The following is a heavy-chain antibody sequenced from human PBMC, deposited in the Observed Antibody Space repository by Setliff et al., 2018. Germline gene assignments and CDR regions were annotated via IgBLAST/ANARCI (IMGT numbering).Heavy chain of an antibody. CDR1: GGTFSSYA. Sequence: ASVKVSCKASGGTFSSYAISWVRQAPGQGLEWMGGTIPILGIANYAQKFQGRVTITADKSTSTAYMELSSLRSEDTAVYYCARVYYGSGRYLGAFDIWGQVTMVTVSS. CDR2: TIPILGIA. J-gene: IGHJ3*02. D-gene: IGHD3-10*01. V-gene: IGHV1-69*10. CDR3: ARVYYGSGRYLGAFDI.